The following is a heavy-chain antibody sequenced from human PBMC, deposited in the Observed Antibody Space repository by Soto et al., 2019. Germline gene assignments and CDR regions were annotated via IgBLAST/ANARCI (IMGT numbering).Heavy chain of an antibody. D-gene: IGHD2-15*01. Sequence: SVKVSCKASGYTFTYRYLHWVRQAPGQALEWMGWITPFNGNTNYAQKFQDRVTITRDRSMSTAYMEPSSLRSEDTAMYYCAHGPDCSGGSCSSYYYYYMDVWGKGTTVTVSS. V-gene: IGHV1-45*02. CDR3: AHGPDCSGGSCSSYYYYYMDV. CDR1: GYTFTYRY. J-gene: IGHJ6*03. CDR2: ITPFNGNT.